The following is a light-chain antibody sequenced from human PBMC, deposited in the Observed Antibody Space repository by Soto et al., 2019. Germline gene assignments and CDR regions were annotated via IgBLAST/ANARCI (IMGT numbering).Light chain of an antibody. CDR1: QSVSNNY. CDR3: QADGRLGT. CDR2: GAS. Sequence: EIVLTQSPGTLSLSPGERATLSCRASQSVSNNYLAWYQQKPGQAPRLLIYGASNRATGIPDRFSGSGSGEDFPLNISKLEAEDFGGYYLQADGRLGTVGQGTKVEIK. V-gene: IGKV3-20*01. J-gene: IGKJ1*01.